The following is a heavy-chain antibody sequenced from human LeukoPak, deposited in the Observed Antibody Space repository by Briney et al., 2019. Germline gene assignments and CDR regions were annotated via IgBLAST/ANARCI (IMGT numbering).Heavy chain of an antibody. D-gene: IGHD3-10*01. V-gene: IGHV3-30-3*01. Sequence: PGGSLRLSCAASGFTFSSYAMHWVRQAPGKGLEWVAVISYDGSNKYYADSVKGRFTISRDNSKNTLYLQMNSLRAEDTAVYYCARDPLGITMVRGDYWGQGTPVTVSS. CDR3: ARDPLGITMVRGDY. J-gene: IGHJ4*02. CDR1: GFTFSSYA. CDR2: ISYDGSNK.